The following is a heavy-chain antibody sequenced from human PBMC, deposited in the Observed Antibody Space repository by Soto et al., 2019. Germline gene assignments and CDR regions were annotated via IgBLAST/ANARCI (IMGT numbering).Heavy chain of an antibody. V-gene: IGHV3-9*01. J-gene: IGHJ4*02. CDR1: GFTFDDYA. D-gene: IGHD5-12*01. CDR3: SKDKSGYSGYDSLDY. Sequence: GGSLRLSCAASGFTFDDYAMHWVRQAPGKGLEWVSGISWNSGSIGYADSVKGRFTISRDNAKNSLYLQMNSLRAEDTSFYYFSKDKSGYSGYDSLDYWGQGTLVTVSS. CDR2: ISWNSGSI.